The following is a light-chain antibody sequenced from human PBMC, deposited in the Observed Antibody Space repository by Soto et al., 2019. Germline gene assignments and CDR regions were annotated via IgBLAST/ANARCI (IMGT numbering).Light chain of an antibody. CDR1: QTVSHSSYNKDF. CDR2: WAS. V-gene: IGKV4-1*01. CDR3: QQYYSSLT. J-gene: IGKJ2*01. Sequence: DIVMTQSPVSLSVSLGERATINCKSSQTVSHSSYNKDFLAWYQQKPGQPPKLLFYWASTRESGVPARFSGGGSGTDFSLTISSLQAEDVAVYYCQQYYSSLTFGQGTKLEIK.